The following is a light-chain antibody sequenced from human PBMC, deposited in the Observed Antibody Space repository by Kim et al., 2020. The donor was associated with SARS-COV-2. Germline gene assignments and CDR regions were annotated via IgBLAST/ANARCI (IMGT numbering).Light chain of an antibody. V-gene: IGKV1-17*01. CDR2: GAS. Sequence: ASVGDRVTIACRASQDIGNDLGWYQQTPGRAPKRLIYGASSLQSGVPSRFSGSGSGTEFTLTIISLQPEDFATYFCLQHNSYPITFGQGTRLEIK. CDR1: QDIGND. CDR3: LQHNSYPIT. J-gene: IGKJ5*01.